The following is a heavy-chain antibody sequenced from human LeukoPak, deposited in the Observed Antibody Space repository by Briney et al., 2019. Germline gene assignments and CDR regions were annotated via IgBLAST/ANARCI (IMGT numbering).Heavy chain of an antibody. CDR1: GFTFSSYS. J-gene: IGHJ4*02. Sequence: GGSLRLSCAASGFTFSSYSMNWVRQAPGKGLEWVSSISSSSSYIYYADSVKGRFTISRDNAKNSLYLQMNSLRAEDTAVYYCARVQDSSSWYGGFHFDYWGQGTLVTVSS. V-gene: IGHV3-21*01. CDR3: ARVQDSSSWYGGFHFDY. CDR2: ISSSSSYI. D-gene: IGHD6-13*01.